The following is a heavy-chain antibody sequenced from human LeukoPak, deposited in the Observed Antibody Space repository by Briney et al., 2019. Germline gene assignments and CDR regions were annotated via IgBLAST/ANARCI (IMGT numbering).Heavy chain of an antibody. V-gene: IGHV4-38-2*02. CDR1: GYSISSGYY. J-gene: IGHJ3*02. CDR3: ARDREHFPDAFDI. D-gene: IGHD2/OR15-2a*01. CDR2: IYHSGST. Sequence: SETLSVICTVSGYSISSGYYWGWIRQPPGKGLEWIGSIYHSGSTYYNPSLKSRVTISVDTSKNQFSLKLSSVTAADTAVYYCARDREHFPDAFDIWGQGTMVTVSS.